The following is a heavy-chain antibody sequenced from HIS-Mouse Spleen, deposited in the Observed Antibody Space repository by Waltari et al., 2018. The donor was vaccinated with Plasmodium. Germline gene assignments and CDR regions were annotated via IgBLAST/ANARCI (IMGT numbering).Heavy chain of an antibody. V-gene: IGHV4-34*01. CDR1: GGSFSGYY. CDR3: ARGPGYSSGWYYFDY. J-gene: IGHJ4*02. Sequence: QVQLQQWGAGLLKPSETLSLTCAVYGGSFSGYYWSWIRQPPGKGLEWIGEINNRGSTSNNPSLKSRVTISVDTSKNQFSLKLSSVTAADTAVYYCARGPGYSSGWYYFDYWGQGTLVTVSS. D-gene: IGHD6-19*01. CDR2: INNRGST.